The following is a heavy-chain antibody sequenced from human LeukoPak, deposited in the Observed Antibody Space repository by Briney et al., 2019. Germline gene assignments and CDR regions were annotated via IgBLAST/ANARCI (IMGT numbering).Heavy chain of an antibody. CDR2: ISSSSSYI. CDR3: AREGYSSSSAFDY. V-gene: IGHV3-21*01. CDR1: GFTFSSYS. J-gene: IGHJ4*02. D-gene: IGHD6-6*01. Sequence: GGSLRLSCAASGFTFSSYSMNWVRQAPGKGLEWVSSISSSSSYIYYADSVKGRFTISRDNAKNSLYLQMNSLRAEDAAVYYCAREGYSSSSAFDYWGQGTLVTVSS.